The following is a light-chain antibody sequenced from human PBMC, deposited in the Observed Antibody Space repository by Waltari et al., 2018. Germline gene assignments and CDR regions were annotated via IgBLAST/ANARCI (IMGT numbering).Light chain of an antibody. CDR1: STYSCGPAF. J-gene: IGLJ3*02. CDR3: FSFTPTSRLAM. CDR2: DVT. Sequence: QSALTPPASVSRSPGPSLHFPCPWSSTYSCGPAFVPWYPQHPGQAPKLLLYDVTKRASGISSRFSGSKSGNTASLTISGLQAEDEADYYCFSFTPTSRLAMFAGGTKLTV. V-gene: IGLV2-14*03.